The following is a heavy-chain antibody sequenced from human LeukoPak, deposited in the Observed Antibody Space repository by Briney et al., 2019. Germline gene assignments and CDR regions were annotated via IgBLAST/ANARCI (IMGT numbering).Heavy chain of an antibody. D-gene: IGHD7-27*01. Sequence: ASVNVSCKASGGTFSNYAISWVRQAPGQGLEWMGRIIPILGVANYAQKFQGRVSITADKSTGTAYMELSSLRSEDTAVYFCARAPGNDAFDIWGQGTMVTVSS. J-gene: IGHJ3*02. CDR2: IIPILGVA. CDR1: GGTFSNYA. V-gene: IGHV1-69*04. CDR3: ARAPGNDAFDI.